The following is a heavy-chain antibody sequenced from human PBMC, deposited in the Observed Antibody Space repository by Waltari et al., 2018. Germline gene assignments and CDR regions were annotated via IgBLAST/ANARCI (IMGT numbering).Heavy chain of an antibody. J-gene: IGHJ4*02. D-gene: IGHD3-16*01. CDR3: AREDGSYGGSFDF. CDR2: VSAYNGNT. Sequence: QVQLVQSGAEVKKPGASVKVSCKASGYTFSNHGISWVRQAPGQGLEWMGWVSAYNGNTNDAQKYQGRVTMTTDTSTSTAYMELGSLRYDDTAVFYCAREDGSYGGSFDFWGQGTLVTVSS. V-gene: IGHV1-18*01. CDR1: GYTFSNHG.